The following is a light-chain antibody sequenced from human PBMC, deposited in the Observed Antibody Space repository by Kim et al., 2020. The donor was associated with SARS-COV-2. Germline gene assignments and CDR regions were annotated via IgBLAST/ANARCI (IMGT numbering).Light chain of an antibody. CDR2: DAS. CDR3: QQYNSYPWT. CDR1: QSISSW. Sequence: DIQMTQSPSTLSASVGDRVTITSRASQSISSWLAWDQQKPGKAPKLLIYDASSLESGVPSRFSGSGSGTEFTLTISSLQPDDFATYYYQQYNSYPWTFGQGTKVDIK. J-gene: IGKJ1*01. V-gene: IGKV1-5*01.